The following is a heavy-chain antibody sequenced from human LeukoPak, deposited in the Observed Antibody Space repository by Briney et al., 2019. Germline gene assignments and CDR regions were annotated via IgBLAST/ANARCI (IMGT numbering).Heavy chain of an antibody. CDR2: ISAYNGNT. D-gene: IGHD2-2*01. Sequence: RASVKVSCKASGYTFTSYGISWVRQAPGQGLEWMGWISAYNGNTNYAQKLQGRVTMTTDTSTSTAYMELRSLRSDDTAVYYCARVDCSSTSCYAFENFDYWGQGTLVTVSS. J-gene: IGHJ4*02. V-gene: IGHV1-18*01. CDR1: GYTFTSYG. CDR3: ARVDCSSTSCYAFENFDY.